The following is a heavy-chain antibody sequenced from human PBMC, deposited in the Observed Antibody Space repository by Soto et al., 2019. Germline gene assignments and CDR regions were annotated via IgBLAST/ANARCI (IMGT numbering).Heavy chain of an antibody. Sequence: SETLSLTCTVSGGSISSGDYYWSWILQPPGKGLEWIGYIYYSGSTYHNPSLKSRVTISVDTSKNQFSLKLSSVTAAVTAVYYCGRRNPASYGMDVWGQGTTVTVSS. CDR2: IYYSGST. CDR1: GGSISSGDYY. J-gene: IGHJ6*02. V-gene: IGHV4-30-4*08. CDR3: GRRNPASYGMDV.